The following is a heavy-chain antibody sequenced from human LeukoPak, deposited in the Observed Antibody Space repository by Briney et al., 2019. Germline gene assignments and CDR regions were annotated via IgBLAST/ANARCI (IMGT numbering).Heavy chain of an antibody. V-gene: IGHV4-34*01. D-gene: IGHD3/OR15-3a*01. CDR3: ARVTWAGYNFDY. J-gene: IGHJ4*02. CDR1: GGSFSGYY. Sequence: PSETLSLTCAVYGGSFSGYYWSWIRQPPGKGLEWIGEINHSGSTNYNPSLKSRVTISVDTSKNQFSLKLSSVTAADTAVYYCARVTWAGYNFDYWGQGTLVTVSS. CDR2: INHSGST.